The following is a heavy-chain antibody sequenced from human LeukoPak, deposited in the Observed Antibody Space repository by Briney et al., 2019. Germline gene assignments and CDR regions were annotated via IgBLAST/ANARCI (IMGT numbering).Heavy chain of an antibody. CDR2: ISSSSSTI. J-gene: IGHJ4*02. V-gene: IGHV3-48*01. CDR3: ITARRNANGYFAFEY. Sequence: GGSLRLSCAASGFTFSSYSMNWVRQAPGKGLEWVSYISSSSSTIYYADSVKGRFTISRDNAKNSLYLQMNSLKTDDTAVYYCITARRNANGYFAFEYWGQGALVAVSS. CDR1: GFTFSSYS. D-gene: IGHD5-24*01.